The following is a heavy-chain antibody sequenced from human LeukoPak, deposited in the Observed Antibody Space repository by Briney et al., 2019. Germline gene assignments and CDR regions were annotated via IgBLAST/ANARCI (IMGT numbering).Heavy chain of an antibody. D-gene: IGHD6-19*01. CDR1: GFTFSSYG. J-gene: IGHJ4*02. V-gene: IGHV3-33*06. Sequence: GRSLRLSCAASGFTFSSYGMHWVRQAPGKGLEWVAVIWYDGSNKYYADSVKGRFTISRDNSKNTLYLQMNSLRAEDTAVYYCAKDVKGPMGSYSSGWTALDYWGQGTLVTVSS. CDR2: IWYDGSNK. CDR3: AKDVKGPMGSYSSGWTALDY.